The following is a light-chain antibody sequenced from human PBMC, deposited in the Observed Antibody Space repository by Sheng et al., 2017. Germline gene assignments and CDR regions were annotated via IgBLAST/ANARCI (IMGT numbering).Light chain of an antibody. Sequence: EIVMTQSPATLSLSPGERATLSCRASQSVSSNVAWYQQKPGLAPRLLIYVASSRATGFPARLSGSGSGTEFTLTISSLQSEDFAVYYCQQYDKWPLTFGGGTKVEIK. CDR3: QQYDKWPLT. J-gene: IGKJ4*01. CDR1: QSVSSN. CDR2: VAS. V-gene: IGKV3-15*01.